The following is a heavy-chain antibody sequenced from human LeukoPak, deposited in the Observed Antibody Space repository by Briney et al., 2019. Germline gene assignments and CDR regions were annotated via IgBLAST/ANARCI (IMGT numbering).Heavy chain of an antibody. Sequence: GGSLRLSCAASGFTFSSYGMHWVRQTPGKGLEWVSVIWYDGSNKYYADSVKGRFTISRDNSKNTLYLQMNSLRAEDTAVYYCAKLGDYYDSSGYYPYYFDYWGQGTLVTVSS. CDR3: AKLGDYYDSSGYYPYYFDY. J-gene: IGHJ4*02. CDR2: IWYDGSNK. CDR1: GFTFSSYG. V-gene: IGHV3-33*06. D-gene: IGHD3-22*01.